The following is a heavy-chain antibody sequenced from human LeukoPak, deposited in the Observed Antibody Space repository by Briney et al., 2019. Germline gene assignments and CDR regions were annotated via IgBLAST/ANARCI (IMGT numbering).Heavy chain of an antibody. D-gene: IGHD2-21*02. J-gene: IGHJ4*02. CDR3: ARVIVDCGGDCYADDY. CDR2: ISAYNGNT. Sequence: ASVKVSCKASGYTFTSYGISWVRQAPGQGLEWMGWISAYNGNTNYAQKLQGRVTMTTDTSTSTAYMELRSLRSDDKAVYYCARVIVDCGGDCYADDYWGQGTLVTVSS. CDR1: GYTFTSYG. V-gene: IGHV1-18*04.